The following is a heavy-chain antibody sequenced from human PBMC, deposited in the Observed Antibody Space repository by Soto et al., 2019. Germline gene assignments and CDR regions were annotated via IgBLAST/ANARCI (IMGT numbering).Heavy chain of an antibody. V-gene: IGHV1-18*01. J-gene: IGHJ6*02. CDR2: ISAYNGNT. CDR3: ARDAPPMDV. Sequence: QVQLVQSGAEVKKPGASVKVSCKASGYTFTSYGISWVRQAPGQGLEWMGWISAYNGNTTYAQKLQGRVTMTTDTSTSPAHMELRSLRSDGPAVYYCARDAPPMDVGGQGTTVTVCS. CDR1: GYTFTSYG.